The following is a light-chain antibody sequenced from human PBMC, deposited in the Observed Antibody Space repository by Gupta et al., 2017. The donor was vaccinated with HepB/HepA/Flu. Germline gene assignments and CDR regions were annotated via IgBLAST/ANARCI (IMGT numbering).Light chain of an antibody. Sequence: DIQMTQSPSSLSASVGDRVTITCRASQSIVSYLNWYQQKPGKAPKVLIYATSNLQSGVSSRFSGSGSGTDFTLTISSLQPEDFATYYCQQSYTTPYTFGQGTKLMIK. V-gene: IGKV1-39*01. CDR2: ATS. CDR3: QQSYTTPYT. J-gene: IGKJ2*01. CDR1: QSIVSY.